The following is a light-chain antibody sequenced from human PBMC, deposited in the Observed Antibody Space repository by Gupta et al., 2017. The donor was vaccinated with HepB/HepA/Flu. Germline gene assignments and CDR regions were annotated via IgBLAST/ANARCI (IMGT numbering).Light chain of an antibody. J-gene: IGLJ2*01. V-gene: IGLV1-40*01. CDR3: QSYDSSLSGSLV. CDR2: GSK. Sequence: QSVLMQPPSVSGAPGQRVTISCTGSNYTIGAGYDVHWYQQLPGTAPKLLLYGSKNRPSGVPDRFSGSKSDTSASLAITGLQAEDEADYYCQSYDSSLSGSLVFGGGTKLTVL. CDR1: NYTIGAGYD.